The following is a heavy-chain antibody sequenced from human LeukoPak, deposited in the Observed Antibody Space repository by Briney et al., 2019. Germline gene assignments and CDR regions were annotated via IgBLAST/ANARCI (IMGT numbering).Heavy chain of an antibody. CDR1: GFTFSNYG. Sequence: QAGGSLRLSCAASGFTFSNYGLNWVRQAPGKGLEWVSHISSSGSAKYYADSVKGRFTISRDNAKNSLFLQMNSLRAEDTAMYYCASYFSGSYSFDFWGQGTLVTVSS. CDR2: ISSSGSAK. J-gene: IGHJ4*02. CDR3: ASYFSGSYSFDF. V-gene: IGHV3-48*01. D-gene: IGHD1-26*01.